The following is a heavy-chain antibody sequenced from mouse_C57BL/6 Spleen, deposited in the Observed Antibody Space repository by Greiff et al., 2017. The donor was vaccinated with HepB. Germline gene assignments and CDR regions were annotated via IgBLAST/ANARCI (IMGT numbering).Heavy chain of an antibody. CDR2: IYPGSGST. V-gene: IGHV1-55*01. CDR3: ARCGDYDGEEYYAMDY. CDR1: GYTFTSYW. J-gene: IGHJ4*01. Sequence: QVQLQQPGAELVKPGASVKMSCKASGYTFTSYWITWVKQRPGQGLEWIGDIYPGSGSTNYNEKFKSKATLTVDTSSSTAYMQLSSLTSEDSAVYYCARCGDYDGEEYYAMDYWGQGTSVTVSS. D-gene: IGHD2-4*01.